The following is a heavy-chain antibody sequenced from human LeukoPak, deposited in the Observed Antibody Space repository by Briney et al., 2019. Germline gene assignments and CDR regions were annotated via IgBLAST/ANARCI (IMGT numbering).Heavy chain of an antibody. CDR2: INPNSGGT. CDR1: GYTFTGYY. Sequence: ASVKVSCKASGYTFTGYYMHWVRQAPGQGLEWMGWINPNSGGTNYAQKFQGRVTMTRNTSISTAYMELSSLRSEDTAVYYCASKTYGGYSGYDLGYWGQGTLVTVSS. CDR3: ASKTYGGYSGYDLGY. D-gene: IGHD5-12*01. J-gene: IGHJ4*02. V-gene: IGHV1-2*02.